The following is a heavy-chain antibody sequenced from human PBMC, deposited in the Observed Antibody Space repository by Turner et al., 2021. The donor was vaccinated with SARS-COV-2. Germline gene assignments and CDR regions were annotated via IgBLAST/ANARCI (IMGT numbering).Heavy chain of an antibody. Sequence: QVQLVDSGVGVVEPGGSLRLSGEASGYIFGNYGLHWVIQAQGKGLEWVAVISYHVTEEFYAESVKGRFTISRENSKNTLYLQMDGLRVDDTAVYYCARGGGTLFLEWLTMFDYWGQGTLVTVS. CDR1: GYIFGNYG. CDR2: ISYHVTEE. J-gene: IGHJ4*02. D-gene: IGHD3-3*01. CDR3: ARGGGTLFLEWLTMFDY. V-gene: IGHV3-30-3*01.